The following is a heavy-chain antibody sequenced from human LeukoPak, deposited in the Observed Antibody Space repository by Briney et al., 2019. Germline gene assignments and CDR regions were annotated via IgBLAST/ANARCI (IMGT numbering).Heavy chain of an antibody. Sequence: PSETLSLTCAVYGGSFSGYYWSWIRQPPGKGLEWIGEINHSGSTNYNPSLKSRVTISVDTSKNQFSLKLSSVTAEDTAVYYCARATGYSYGFRTIDFDYWGQGTLVTVSS. V-gene: IGHV4-34*01. CDR1: GGSFSGYY. J-gene: IGHJ4*02. CDR2: INHSGST. CDR3: ARATGYSYGFRTIDFDY. D-gene: IGHD5-18*01.